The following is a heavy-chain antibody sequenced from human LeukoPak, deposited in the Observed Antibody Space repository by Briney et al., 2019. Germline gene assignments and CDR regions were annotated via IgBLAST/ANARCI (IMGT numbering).Heavy chain of an antibody. CDR1: GGSFSGYY. J-gene: IGHJ3*02. CDR3: ARGPFTLRKYAFDI. CDR2: INHSGST. V-gene: IGHV4-34*01. Sequence: SETLSLTCAVYGGSFSGYYWSWIRQPPGRGLEWIGEINHSGSTNYNPSLKSRVTISVDTSKNQFSLKLSSVTAADTAVYYCARGPFTLRKYAFDIWGQGTMVTVSS. D-gene: IGHD1-14*01.